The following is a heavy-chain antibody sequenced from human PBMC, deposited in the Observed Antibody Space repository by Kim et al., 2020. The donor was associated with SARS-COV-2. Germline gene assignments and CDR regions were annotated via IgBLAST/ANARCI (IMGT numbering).Heavy chain of an antibody. CDR3: VFSWNYDWYFDL. CDR2: IYTSGST. J-gene: IGHJ2*01. Sequence: SETLSLTCTVSGGSISSYYWSWIRQPAGKGLEWIGRIYTSGSTNYNPSLKSRVTMSVDTSKNQFSLKLSSVTAADTAVYYCVFSWNYDWYFDLWGRGTLVTVSS. CDR1: GGSISSYY. D-gene: IGHD1-7*01. V-gene: IGHV4-4*07.